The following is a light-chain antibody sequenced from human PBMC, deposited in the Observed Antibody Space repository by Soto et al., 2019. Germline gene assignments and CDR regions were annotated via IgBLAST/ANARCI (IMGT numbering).Light chain of an antibody. CDR1: SSDVGGYNY. J-gene: IGLJ2*01. CDR2: EGS. CDR3: SSYTTSGTLL. V-gene: IGLV2-14*01. Sequence: QSALTQPASVSGSPGQSITISCTGTSSDVGGYNYVSWYQQHPGKAPKLMIYEGSKRPSGVSNRFSGSKSGNTASLTISGLQAEDEADYYCSSYTTSGTLLFGGGTKLTVL.